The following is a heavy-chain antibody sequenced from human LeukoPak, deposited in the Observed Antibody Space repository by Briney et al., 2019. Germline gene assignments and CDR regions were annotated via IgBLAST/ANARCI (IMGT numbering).Heavy chain of an antibody. CDR1: GYSISSVSY. CDR2: IYHSGST. V-gene: IGHV4-38-2*02. D-gene: IGHD3-10*01. Sequence: PSETLSLTCTVSGYSISSVSYWGWIRQPPGKGLEWIGSIYHSGSTYYNPSLRSRVTISVDTSKNQFSLKLSSVTAADTAVYYCARDSGTTGEVKFDPWGQGSLVTVSS. CDR3: ARDSGTTGEVKFDP. J-gene: IGHJ5*02.